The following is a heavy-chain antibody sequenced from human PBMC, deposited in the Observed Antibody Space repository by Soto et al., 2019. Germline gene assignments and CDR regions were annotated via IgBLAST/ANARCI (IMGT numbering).Heavy chain of an antibody. CDR3: AKSLSAIPGDS. Sequence: ESGGGLVQSGGSLRVSCAASGFTFSSYWMSWVRQGPGKGPEWVANIKQDGSEKYYVDSVKGRFTISRDNAKNSLYLQMTSLRAEDTAVYHCAKSLSAIPGDSWGQGTLVTVSS. D-gene: IGHD2-2*01. CDR1: GFTFSSYW. J-gene: IGHJ4*02. V-gene: IGHV3-7*05. CDR2: IKQDGSEK.